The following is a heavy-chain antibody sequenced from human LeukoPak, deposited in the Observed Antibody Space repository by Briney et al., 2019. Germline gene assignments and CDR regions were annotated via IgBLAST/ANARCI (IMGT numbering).Heavy chain of an antibody. J-gene: IGHJ4*02. D-gene: IGHD3-22*01. CDR3: AKRGVVIRVILVGFHKEAYYFDS. CDR1: EITLTNYA. CDR2: ISAMGGRT. Sequence: GGSLRLSCAVSEITLTNYALSWVRQPPGKGLEWVEGISAMGGRTNYADSVKGRFTISRDNPKNTLYLQMNSLRAEDTAVYFCAKRGVVIRVILVGFHKEAYYFDSWGQGALVTVSS. V-gene: IGHV3-23*01.